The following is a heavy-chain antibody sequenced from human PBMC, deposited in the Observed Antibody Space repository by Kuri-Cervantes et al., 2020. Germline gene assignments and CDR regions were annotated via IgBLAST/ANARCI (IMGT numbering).Heavy chain of an antibody. D-gene: IGHD2-21*02. J-gene: IGHJ4*02. Sequence: GESLKISCAASGSTFSSYGMHWVRQAPGKGLEWVAVIWNDGCNKYYADSVKGRFTISRDNSKNTLYLQMSSLRAEDTAVYYCARGLHFSGGDCYAGYFDYWGQGTLVTVSS. CDR3: ARGLHFSGGDCYAGYFDY. V-gene: IGHV3-33*08. CDR1: GSTFSSYG. CDR2: IWNDGCNK.